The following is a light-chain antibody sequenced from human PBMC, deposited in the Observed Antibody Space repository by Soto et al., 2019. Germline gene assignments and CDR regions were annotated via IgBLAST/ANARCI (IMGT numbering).Light chain of an antibody. V-gene: IGKV3-15*01. CDR3: QQYNNWSQT. Sequence: EIVMTQSPATLSVSPGERATLSCRASQSVSSNLAWFQQKPGQAPRLLIYGASTRATGIPARFSGSGSGTEVTLTISSLQSEDFAVYYCQQYNNWSQTFGQGTKVDIK. CDR2: GAS. J-gene: IGKJ1*01. CDR1: QSVSSN.